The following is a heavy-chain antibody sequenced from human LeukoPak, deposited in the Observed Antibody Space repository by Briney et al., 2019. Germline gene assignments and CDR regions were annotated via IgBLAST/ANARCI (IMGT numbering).Heavy chain of an antibody. V-gene: IGHV3-74*01. CDR1: GFTLRRDW. CDR2: INSDGSST. J-gene: IGHJ6*02. CDR3: ARDIAAAGHYYYYGMDV. D-gene: IGHD6-13*01. Sequence: ASVRLSCGASGFTLRRDWIHWVRQALGKGLVWVSRINSDGSSTSYADSVKGRFTISRDNAKNTLYLQMNSLRAEDTAVYYCARDIAAAGHYYYYGMDVWGQGTTVTVSS.